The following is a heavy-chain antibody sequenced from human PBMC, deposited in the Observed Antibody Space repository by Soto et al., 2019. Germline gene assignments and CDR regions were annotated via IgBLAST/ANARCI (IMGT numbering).Heavy chain of an antibody. Sequence: GGSLRLSCAASGLTFSSYAMHWVRQAPGKGVEWVAVISYDGSNKYYADSVKGRFTISRDNSKNTLYLQMNSLRAEDTAVYYCARAPQGGYYDSSGYYFDYWGQGTLVTVSS. J-gene: IGHJ4*02. CDR2: ISYDGSNK. D-gene: IGHD3-22*01. CDR1: GLTFSSYA. V-gene: IGHV3-30*04. CDR3: ARAPQGGYYDSSGYYFDY.